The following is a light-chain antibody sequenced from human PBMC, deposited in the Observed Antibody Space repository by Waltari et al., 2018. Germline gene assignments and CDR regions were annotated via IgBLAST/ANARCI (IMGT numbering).Light chain of an antibody. CDR3: QSFDNMLSGGVV. J-gene: IGLJ2*01. Sequence: QSVLPQPPSVSGTPGRRVNLPRRGRTSHIGHSPDVPFSHPLPRPPPHQHLPGTAPKLLIYGNNNRPSGVPDRFSGSKSGTSASLAITGLQADDDADYFCQSFDNMLSGGVVFGGGTKLAVL. V-gene: IGLV1-40*01. CDR2: GNN. CDR1: TSHIGHSPD.